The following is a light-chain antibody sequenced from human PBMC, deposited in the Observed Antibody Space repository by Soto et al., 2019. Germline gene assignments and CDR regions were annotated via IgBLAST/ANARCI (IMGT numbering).Light chain of an antibody. Sequence: QSVLTQPRSVSGSPGQSVTISCTGTSSDVGGYNYVSWYQQHPGKAPKLMIYDVIKRPSGVPDRFSGSKSGNTASLTISGLQAEDEADYYCCSYAGSDSLVFGGGTQLTVL. CDR1: SSDVGGYNY. CDR3: CSYAGSDSLV. J-gene: IGLJ2*01. CDR2: DVI. V-gene: IGLV2-11*01.